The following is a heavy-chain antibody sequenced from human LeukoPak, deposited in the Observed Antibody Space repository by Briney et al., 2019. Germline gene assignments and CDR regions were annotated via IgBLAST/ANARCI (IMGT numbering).Heavy chain of an antibody. Sequence: GGSLRLSCAASGVTFSNYSMSWVRQAAGKGLEWVSSISRSGANTYYADSVKGRFTISRDNSKDTLYLQMNSLRAEDTAVYYCAKRGSDGDYHFGSWGQGSLVTVSS. CDR3: AKRGSDGDYHFGS. J-gene: IGHJ4*02. CDR1: GVTFSNYS. D-gene: IGHD4-17*01. CDR2: ISRSGANT. V-gene: IGHV3-23*01.